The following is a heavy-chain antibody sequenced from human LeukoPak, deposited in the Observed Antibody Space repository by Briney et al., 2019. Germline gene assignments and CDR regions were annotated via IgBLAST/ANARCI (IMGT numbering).Heavy chain of an antibody. CDR1: GFTFSSYN. J-gene: IGHJ4*02. Sequence: GGSLRLTCAASGFTFSSYNMNWVRQAPGKGLEWVSSISSSSSYIYYADSVKGRFTISRDNAKNSLYLQMNSLRAEDTAVYYCARDCSSTSCYFIWGQGTLVTVSS. D-gene: IGHD2-2*01. CDR3: ARDCSSTSCYFI. V-gene: IGHV3-21*01. CDR2: ISSSSSYI.